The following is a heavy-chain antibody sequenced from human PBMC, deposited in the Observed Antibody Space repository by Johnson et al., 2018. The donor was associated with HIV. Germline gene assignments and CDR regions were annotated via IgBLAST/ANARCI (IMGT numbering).Heavy chain of an antibody. J-gene: IGHJ3*02. D-gene: IGHD2-21*02. Sequence: VQLVESGGGLVQPGGSLRLSCAASGFTFRSYDMHWVRQVTGKGLEWVSAIGTAGETNYPGSVKGRFTISRENAKNTLYLQMGSLRAEDMAVYYCARKVVTADDAFDIWGQGTMVTVSS. CDR3: ARKVVTADDAFDI. V-gene: IGHV3-13*01. CDR2: IGTAGET. CDR1: GFTFRSYD.